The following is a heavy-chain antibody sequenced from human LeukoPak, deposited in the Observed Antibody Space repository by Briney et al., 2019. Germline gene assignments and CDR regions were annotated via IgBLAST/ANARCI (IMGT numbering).Heavy chain of an antibody. CDR1: RFTFSSYS. CDR3: ARVGGRDFWSGYQPYYYMDV. J-gene: IGHJ6*03. Sequence: GGSLRLSCAASRFTFSSYSMNWVRQAPGKGLEWVSSISSSSSYIYYADSVKGRFTISRDNAKNSLYLQMNSLRAEDTAVYYCARVGGRDFWSGYQPYYYMDVWGKGTTVTVSS. CDR2: ISSSSSYI. D-gene: IGHD3-3*01. V-gene: IGHV3-21*01.